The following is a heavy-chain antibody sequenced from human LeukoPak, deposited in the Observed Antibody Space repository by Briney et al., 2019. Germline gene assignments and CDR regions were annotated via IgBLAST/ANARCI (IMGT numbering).Heavy chain of an antibody. J-gene: IGHJ4*02. Sequence: VSGPTLVNPTQTLTLTCSFSGFSLRSSGMCVNWIRQPPGQALEWLALIDWDGDRYYRTSLKTRLTISKGTSNNQVVLTLTDMDPVDTATYYCARGDYSDRIFDYWGQGTLVTVSS. V-gene: IGHV2-70*01. D-gene: IGHD4-17*01. CDR1: GFSLRSSGMC. CDR3: ARGDYSDRIFDY. CDR2: IDWDGDR.